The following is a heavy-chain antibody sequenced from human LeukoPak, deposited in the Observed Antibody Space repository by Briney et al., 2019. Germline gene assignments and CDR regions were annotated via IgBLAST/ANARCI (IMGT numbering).Heavy chain of an antibody. CDR2: ITSGTTYI. CDR3: ARDRTTDIVATPGY. CDR1: GFTFSDYN. Sequence: GGSLRLSCAASGFTFSDYNMNWVRQSPEKGLEWVSSITSGTTYIYYADSVRGRFTLSRDNAKNSLYLQMNSMRAEDTAVYCCARDRTTDIVATPGYWGQGTLVTVSS. V-gene: IGHV3-21*01. J-gene: IGHJ4*02. D-gene: IGHD5-12*01.